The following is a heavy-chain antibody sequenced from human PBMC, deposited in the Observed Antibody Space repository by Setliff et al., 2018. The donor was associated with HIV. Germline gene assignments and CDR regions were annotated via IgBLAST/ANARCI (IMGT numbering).Heavy chain of an antibody. Sequence: GGFLRLSCAASGFTFDDYVMSWVRQAPGKGLEWVALIWSDGSRIEYADSVKGRFTISRDNSKNTLFLQMNSLRPEDTATYYCVRDPIEGYPDYFDYWGQGTLVTVSS. CDR2: IWSDGSRI. CDR3: VRDPIEGYPDYFDY. V-gene: IGHV3-33*08. J-gene: IGHJ4*02. CDR1: GFTFDDYV. D-gene: IGHD1-26*01.